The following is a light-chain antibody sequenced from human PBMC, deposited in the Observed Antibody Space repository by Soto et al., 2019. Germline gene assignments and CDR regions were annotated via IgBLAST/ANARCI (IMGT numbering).Light chain of an antibody. Sequence: DSQVNQSPSTLSSCVLDIVTITCRASQSISVWLAWYQQKAGKAPNLLIYKASRLESGVPSRFSGSGSETEFTLTISGLQPGDSATYYCQQYNSYSKTFGQGTKVDIK. CDR1: QSISVW. J-gene: IGKJ1*01. CDR2: KAS. CDR3: QQYNSYSKT. V-gene: IGKV1-5*03.